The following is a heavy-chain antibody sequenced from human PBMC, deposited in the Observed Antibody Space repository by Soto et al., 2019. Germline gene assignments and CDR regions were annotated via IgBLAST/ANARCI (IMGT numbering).Heavy chain of an antibody. V-gene: IGHV4-30-2*01. CDR3: ARAHYGDYGYGMDV. Sequence: QLQLQESGSGLVKPSQTLSLTCAVSGGSISSGGYSWSWIRQPPANALEWIGYIYDSGSTYYKPSLKGRATISADRPKNQFSLKLSSVTAADTAVYYCARAHYGDYGYGMDVWGQGTTVTVSS. CDR2: IYDSGST. J-gene: IGHJ6*02. CDR1: GGSISSGGYS. D-gene: IGHD4-17*01.